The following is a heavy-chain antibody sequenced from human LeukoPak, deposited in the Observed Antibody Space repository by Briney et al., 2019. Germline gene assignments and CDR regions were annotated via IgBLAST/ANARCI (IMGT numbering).Heavy chain of an antibody. CDR1: GFTFSSYA. Sequence: GGSLRLSCAASGFTFSSYAMSWVRQAPGKGREWVSAISGSGGSTDYADPVRGRFTISRDNSKNTLYLQMNSLTAEDTALYYCAKDIRRGYNFGYDQFAYWGQGTLVTVSS. J-gene: IGHJ4*02. CDR3: AKDIRRGYNFGYDQFAY. CDR2: ISGSGGST. V-gene: IGHV3-23*01. D-gene: IGHD5-18*01.